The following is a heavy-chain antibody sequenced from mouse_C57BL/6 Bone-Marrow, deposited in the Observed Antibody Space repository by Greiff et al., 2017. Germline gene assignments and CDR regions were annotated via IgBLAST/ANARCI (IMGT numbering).Heavy chain of an antibody. V-gene: IGHV5-17*01. CDR2: ISSGSSTI. J-gene: IGHJ4*01. Sequence: EVKVVESGGGLVKPGGSLKLSCAASGFTFSDYGMHWVRQAPEKGLEWVAYISSGSSTIYYADTVKGRFTISRDNAKNTLFLQMTSLRSEDTAMYYCARMDFYYAMDYWGQGTSVTVSS. CDR3: ARMDFYYAMDY. CDR1: GFTFSDYG.